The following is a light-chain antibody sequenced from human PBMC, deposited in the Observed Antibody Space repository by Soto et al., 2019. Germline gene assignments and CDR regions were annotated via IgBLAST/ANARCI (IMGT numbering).Light chain of an antibody. V-gene: IGKV3D-15*01. CDR3: QQYNNWPIT. CDR1: ESVASNY. CDR2: GAS. J-gene: IGKJ5*01. Sequence: EIVLTQSPGTLSLSPGEGATLSCRASESVASNYLAWYQQKPGQAPRLLFYGASIRATGIPDRFSGSGSETDFTLTISSLRSEDSAVYHCQQYNNWPITFGQGTRLEIK.